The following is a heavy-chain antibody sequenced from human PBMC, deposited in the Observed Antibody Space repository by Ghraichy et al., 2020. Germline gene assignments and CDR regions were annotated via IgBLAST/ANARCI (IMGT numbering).Heavy chain of an antibody. CDR2: ITSRSSFI. Sequence: GGSLRLSCVGSGFTFSSYSMNWVRQSPGRGLDWVSYITSRSSFISYADSVKGRFTISRDNAQNSLYLQMNSLRDEDTAVYYCARGSTVVRFFYYGGMDVWGQGTTVTVSS. D-gene: IGHD4-23*01. V-gene: IGHV3-48*02. J-gene: IGHJ6*02. CDR1: GFTFSSYS. CDR3: ARGSTVVRFFYYGGMDV.